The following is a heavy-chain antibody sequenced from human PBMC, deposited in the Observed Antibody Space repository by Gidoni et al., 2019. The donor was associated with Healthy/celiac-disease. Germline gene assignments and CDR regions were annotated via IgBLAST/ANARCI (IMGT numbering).Heavy chain of an antibody. V-gene: IGHV3-23*01. CDR2: ISGSGGST. CDR3: AKDRVRGGSYARGDY. J-gene: IGHJ4*02. Sequence: EVQLLESGGGLVQPGGSLRRSCAAAGFTFSSYAMSWVRQAPGKGLELVSAISGSGGSTYYADSVKGRFTISRDNSKNTLYLQMNSLRAEDTAVYYCAKDRVRGGSYARGDYWGQGTLVTVSS. D-gene: IGHD1-26*01. CDR1: GFTFSSYA.